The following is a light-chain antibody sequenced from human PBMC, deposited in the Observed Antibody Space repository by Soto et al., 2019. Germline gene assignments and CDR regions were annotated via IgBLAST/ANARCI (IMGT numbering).Light chain of an antibody. CDR2: GAS. CDR1: QSVSSSY. CDR3: QQYGSSRT. J-gene: IGKJ1*01. V-gene: IGKV3-20*01. Sequence: EIVLTQSPGTLSLSPGERATLSCRASQSVSSSYLAWYQHKPGQAPRLLIYGASSGATGIPDRFSGSGSGTDFTLTISRLEPEDFAVYYCQQYGSSRTFGQGT.